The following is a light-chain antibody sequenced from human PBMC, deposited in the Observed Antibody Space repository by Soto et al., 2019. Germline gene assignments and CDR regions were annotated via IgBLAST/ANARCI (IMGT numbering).Light chain of an antibody. CDR1: SSDVGGYNY. CDR2: EVS. Sequence: QSALTQPASVSGSPGQSITISCTGTSSDVGGYNYVSWYQQHPDKAPKLMIYEVSNRPSEVSNRFSGSKSGNTASLTISGLQTEDEADYHCSSYTSSSTPYVFGTGTKVTVL. CDR3: SSYTSSSTPYV. J-gene: IGLJ1*01. V-gene: IGLV2-14*01.